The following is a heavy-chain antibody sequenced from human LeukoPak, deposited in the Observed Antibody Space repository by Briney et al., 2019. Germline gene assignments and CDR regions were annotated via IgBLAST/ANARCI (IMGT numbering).Heavy chain of an antibody. CDR1: GGSISSYY. CDR2: IYYSGST. J-gene: IGHJ4*02. CDR3: ARVCLDLPGTRGSEGFDY. D-gene: IGHD3-16*01. V-gene: IGHV4-59*08. Sequence: SETLSLTCTVSGGSISSYYWSWIRQPPGKGLEWIGYIYYSGSTNYNPSLKSRVTISVDTSKNQFSLKLSSVTAADTAVYYCARVCLDLPGTRGSEGFDYWGQGTLVTVSS.